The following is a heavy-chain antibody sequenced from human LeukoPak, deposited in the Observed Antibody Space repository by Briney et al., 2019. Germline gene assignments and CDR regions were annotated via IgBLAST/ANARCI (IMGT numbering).Heavy chain of an antibody. CDR1: GFTFTSYA. CDR2: ISAGGGST. V-gene: IGHV3-23*01. Sequence: GGSLRLSCAASGFTFTSYALSWVRQAPGKGLEWVSAISAGGGSTYDADSVKGRFTISSDNSKNTLYLQMNSLRAEDTAMYYCAKDKYSPFDYWGQGTLVTVSS. CDR3: AKDKYSPFDY. J-gene: IGHJ4*02. D-gene: IGHD6-6*01.